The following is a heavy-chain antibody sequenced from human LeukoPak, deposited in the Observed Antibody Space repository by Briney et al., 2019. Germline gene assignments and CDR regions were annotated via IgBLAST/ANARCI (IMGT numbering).Heavy chain of an antibody. J-gene: IGHJ4*02. D-gene: IGHD2-15*01. CDR2: IIPIFGTA. Sequence: SVKVSCKASGGTFSSYAISWVRQAPGQGLEWMGRIIPIFGTANYAQKFQGGVTITTDESTSTAYMELSSLRSEDTAVYYCARGGSSDVTLGDYFDYWGQGTLVTVSS. V-gene: IGHV1-69*05. CDR3: ARGGSSDVTLGDYFDY. CDR1: GGTFSSYA.